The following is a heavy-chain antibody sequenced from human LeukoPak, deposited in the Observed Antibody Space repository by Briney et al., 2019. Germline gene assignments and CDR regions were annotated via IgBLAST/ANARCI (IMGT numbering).Heavy chain of an antibody. D-gene: IGHD3-9*01. CDR3: SKWGDYDVLTGYYDSDF. Sequence: PGASLRLSCAASGFTFSNYAMSWVRRAPGKGLEWVSAIVGSGGSTYYADSVKGRFSISRDNSKNTLFLQMNSLRVGDTALYYCSKWGDYDVLTGYYDSDFWGQGTLVTVSS. CDR2: IVGSGGST. CDR1: GFTFSNYA. J-gene: IGHJ4*02. V-gene: IGHV3-23*01.